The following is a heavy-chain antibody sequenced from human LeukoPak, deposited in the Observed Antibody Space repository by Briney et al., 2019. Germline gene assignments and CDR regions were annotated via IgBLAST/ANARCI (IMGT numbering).Heavy chain of an antibody. J-gene: IGHJ4*02. D-gene: IGHD2-2*01. CDR2: ISSNGGST. V-gene: IGHV3-64*01. CDR1: GFTFSSYA. CDR3: ARGGEGYCSSTSCYLFPNFDY. Sequence: GGSLRLSCAASGFTFSSYAMHWVRQAPGKGLEYVSAISSNGGSTYYANSVKGRFTISRDNSKNTLYLQMGSLRSDDTAAYYCARGGEGYCSSTSCYLFPNFDYWAREPWSPSPQ.